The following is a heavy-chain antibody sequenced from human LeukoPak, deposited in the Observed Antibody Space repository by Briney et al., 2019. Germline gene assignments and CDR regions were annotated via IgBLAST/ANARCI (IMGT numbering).Heavy chain of an antibody. CDR2: ISAYNGNT. CDR1: GYTFTSYG. CDR3: ARDGYCSGGSCYSYNWFDP. D-gene: IGHD2-15*01. V-gene: IGHV1-18*01. J-gene: IGHJ5*02. Sequence: ASVTVSFKASGYTFTSYGISWVRQAPGQGLEWMGWISAYNGNTNYAQKLQGRVTITTDTSTSTAYMELRSLRSDDTAVYYCARDGYCSGGSCYSYNWFDPWGQGTLVTVSS.